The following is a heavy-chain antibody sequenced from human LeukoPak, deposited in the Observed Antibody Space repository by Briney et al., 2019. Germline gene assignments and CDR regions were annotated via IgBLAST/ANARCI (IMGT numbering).Heavy chain of an antibody. CDR3: ARDGLGGSGAFDI. J-gene: IGHJ3*02. CDR1: GYTFTGYY. Sequence: ASVKVSCQASGYTFTGYYIHWVRQAPGQGLEWMGWINPDSGGTNYAQKFQGGVTMTRDTSISTAYMELSRLRSDDTAVYYCARDGLGGSGAFDIWGQGTMVTVSS. V-gene: IGHV1-2*02. CDR2: INPDSGGT. D-gene: IGHD3-16*01.